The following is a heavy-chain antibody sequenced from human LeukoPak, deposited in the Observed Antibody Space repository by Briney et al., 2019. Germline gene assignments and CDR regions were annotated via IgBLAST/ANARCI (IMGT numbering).Heavy chain of an antibody. J-gene: IGHJ3*01. CDR3: AKDIQLST. CDR2: IAANGANS. V-gene: IGHV3-23*01. CDR1: GFNFRDAA. Sequence: GRSLRLSCAASGFNFRDAAMTWVRPAPGKGLEWVSLIAANGANSYYAESVKGRFSISRDNSKNMLSLQMNSLRVEDTARYYCAKDIQLSTWGLGTVVTVSS. D-gene: IGHD5-24*01.